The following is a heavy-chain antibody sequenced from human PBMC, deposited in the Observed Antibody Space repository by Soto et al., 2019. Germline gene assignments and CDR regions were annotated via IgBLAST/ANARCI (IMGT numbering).Heavy chain of an antibody. D-gene: IGHD3-3*01. CDR3: ATTKDLWRGYPGGMDV. CDR2: IDPSDSYT. Sequence: PGESLKISCKGSGYRFTSYWINWVRQMPGKGLEWMGKIDPSDSYTYYRPSFQGHVTISADKSISTAYLQWSSLKASDTAIYYCATTKDLWRGYPGGMDVWGQGSTVTVSS. J-gene: IGHJ6*02. V-gene: IGHV5-10-1*01. CDR1: GYRFTSYW.